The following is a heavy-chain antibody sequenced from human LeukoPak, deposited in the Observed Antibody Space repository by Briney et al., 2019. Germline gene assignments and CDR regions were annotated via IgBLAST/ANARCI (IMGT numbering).Heavy chain of an antibody. V-gene: IGHV4-59*11. J-gene: IGHJ5*02. CDR2: IYYSGST. CDR1: GGSISSHY. D-gene: IGHD3-10*01. Sequence: SETLSLTCTVSGGSISSHYWSWIRQPPGKGLGWIGYIYYSGSTNYNPSFKSRVTISVDTSKNQFSLKLSSVTPADTAVYYCARVLLRWLSDPWCQATLLTVSS. CDR3: ARVLLRWLSDP.